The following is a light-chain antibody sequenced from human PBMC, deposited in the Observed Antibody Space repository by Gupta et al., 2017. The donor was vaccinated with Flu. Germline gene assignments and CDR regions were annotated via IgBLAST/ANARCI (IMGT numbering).Light chain of an antibody. Sequence: CTGTSSDVGGYNYVSWYQQHPGKAPKLMIYEVSKRPSGVPDRFSGSKSGNTASLTVSGLQAEDEADYYCSSYAGSNVWVFGGGTKLTVL. CDR2: EVS. CDR3: SSYAGSNVWV. V-gene: IGLV2-8*01. J-gene: IGLJ3*02. CDR1: SSDVGGYNY.